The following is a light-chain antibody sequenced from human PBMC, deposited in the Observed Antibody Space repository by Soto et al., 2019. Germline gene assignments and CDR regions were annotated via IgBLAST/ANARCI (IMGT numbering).Light chain of an antibody. V-gene: IGKV3-20*01. Sequence: EIVLTQSPGTLSLSPGERATLSCRASQSVSSSYLAWYQQKPGQAPRLLIYGASSRATGIPDRSSGSGSGTDFTLTISRLEPEDFAVYYCQQYGSSPTFGQGTRWRL. J-gene: IGKJ5*01. CDR1: QSVSSSY. CDR2: GAS. CDR3: QQYGSSPT.